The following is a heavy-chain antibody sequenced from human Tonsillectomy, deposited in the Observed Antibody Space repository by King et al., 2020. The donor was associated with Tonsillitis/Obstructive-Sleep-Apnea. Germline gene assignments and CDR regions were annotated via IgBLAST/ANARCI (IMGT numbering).Heavy chain of an antibody. Sequence: VQLVESGGGLVKPGGSLRLSCAASGFTFRNAWMSWGRQAPGKGLVWVGRIKSKTEGGTTDYSAPVKGRFTISRDDSKNTLYLQMNSLKTEDTAVYYCTTDSGYSSGWYSYYMGYWGQGTLVTVSS. V-gene: IGHV3-15*01. D-gene: IGHD6-19*01. CDR2: IKSKTEGGTT. J-gene: IGHJ4*02. CDR3: TTDSGYSSGWYSYYMGY. CDR1: GFTFRNAW.